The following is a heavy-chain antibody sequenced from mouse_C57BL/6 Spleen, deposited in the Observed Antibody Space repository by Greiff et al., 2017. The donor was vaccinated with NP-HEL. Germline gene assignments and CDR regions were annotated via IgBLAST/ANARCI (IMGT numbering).Heavy chain of an antibody. J-gene: IGHJ2*01. D-gene: IGHD2-2*01. CDR2: IYPGDGDT. V-gene: IGHV1-82*01. CDR3: APMFTFDY. Sequence: QVQLQQSGPELVKPGASVKISCKASGYAFSSSWMNWVKQRPGKGLEWIGRIYPGDGDTNYNGKFKGKATLTADKSSSTAYMQLSSLTSEDSAVYFCAPMFTFDYWGQGTTLTVSS. CDR1: GYAFSSSW.